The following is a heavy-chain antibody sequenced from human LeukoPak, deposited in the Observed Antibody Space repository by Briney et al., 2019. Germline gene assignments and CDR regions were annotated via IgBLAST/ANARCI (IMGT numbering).Heavy chain of an antibody. Sequence: SETLSLTCTVSGGSSSTYYWTWIRQPPGKGLEWIGNIHSSGSTNYNPSLKSRVTMSVDTSKNQFSLKLSSVTAADTAVYYCARHVSTSESENFDYWGQGTLVTVSS. CDR3: ARHVSTSESENFDY. CDR1: GGSSSTYY. J-gene: IGHJ4*02. V-gene: IGHV4-59*08. CDR2: IHSSGST.